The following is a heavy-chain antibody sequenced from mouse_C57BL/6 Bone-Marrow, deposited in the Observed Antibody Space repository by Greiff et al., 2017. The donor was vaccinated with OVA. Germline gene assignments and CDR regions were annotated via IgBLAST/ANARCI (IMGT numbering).Heavy chain of an antibody. CDR1: GYTFTSYG. J-gene: IGHJ3*01. Sequence: QVQLKQSGAELARPGASVKLSCKASGYTFTSYGISWVKQRTGQGLEWIGEIYPRSGNTYYNEKFKGKATLTADKSSSTAYMELRSLTSEDSAVYFCARKETGCFAYWGQGTLVTVSA. V-gene: IGHV1-81*01. CDR3: ARKETGCFAY. CDR2: IYPRSGNT. D-gene: IGHD4-1*01.